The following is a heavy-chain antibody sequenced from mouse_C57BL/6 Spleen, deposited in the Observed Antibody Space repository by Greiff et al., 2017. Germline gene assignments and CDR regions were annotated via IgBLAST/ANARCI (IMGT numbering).Heavy chain of an antibody. CDR3: ARWGDGYYPDAMDY. CDR1: GYAFSSYW. V-gene: IGHV1-80*01. CDR2: IYPGDGDT. J-gene: IGHJ4*01. Sequence: QVQLQQSGAELVKPGASVKISCKASGYAFSSYWMNWVKQRPGKGLEWIGQIYPGDGDTNYNGKFKGKATLTADQSSSTAYMQLSSLTSEDSAVYFCARWGDGYYPDAMDYWGQGTSVTVSS. D-gene: IGHD2-3*01.